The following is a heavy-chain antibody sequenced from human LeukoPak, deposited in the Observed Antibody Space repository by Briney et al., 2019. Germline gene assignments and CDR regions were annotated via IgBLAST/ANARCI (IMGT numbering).Heavy chain of an antibody. D-gene: IGHD1-26*01. CDR2: INSDGSST. J-gene: IGHJ6*03. V-gene: IGHV3-74*01. CDR3: ARDKGLVENLPDYYMDV. Sequence: PGGSLRLSCAASGFTFTSYWMHWVRQAPGKRLVWVSRINSDGSSTSYADSVKGRFTISRDNAKNTLYLQMNSLRAEDTAVYYCARDKGLVENLPDYYMDVWGKGTTVTVSS. CDR1: GFTFTSYW.